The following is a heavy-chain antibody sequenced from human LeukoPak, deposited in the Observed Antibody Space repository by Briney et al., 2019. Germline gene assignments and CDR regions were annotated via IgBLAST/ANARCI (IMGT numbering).Heavy chain of an antibody. CDR2: IYPGDSDT. V-gene: IGHV5-51*01. Sequence: GESLKISCKGSGYSFTSYWIGWVRQMPGKSLEWMGIIYPGDSDTRYSPSFQGQVTISADKSITTPYLQWSRLTASDTAMYSCARRGLDTAMPDWGQGTLVTVYS. CDR3: ARRGLDTAMPD. J-gene: IGHJ4*02. CDR1: GYSFTSYW. D-gene: IGHD5-18*01.